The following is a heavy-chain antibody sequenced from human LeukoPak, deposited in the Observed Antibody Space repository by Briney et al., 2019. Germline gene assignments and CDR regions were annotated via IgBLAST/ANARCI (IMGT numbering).Heavy chain of an antibody. Sequence: PGGSLRLSCAASGFTFSNFYMIWVRQAPGKGLEWVANIKPDGSEEYYVDSVKGRFTISRDNADNSLYLQMNSLRPEDTAVYYCARDRDGSGDYYNKPPYWGQGTLVTVSS. CDR1: GFTFSNFY. J-gene: IGHJ4*02. CDR2: IKPDGSEE. V-gene: IGHV3-7*01. D-gene: IGHD3-10*01. CDR3: ARDRDGSGDYYNKPPY.